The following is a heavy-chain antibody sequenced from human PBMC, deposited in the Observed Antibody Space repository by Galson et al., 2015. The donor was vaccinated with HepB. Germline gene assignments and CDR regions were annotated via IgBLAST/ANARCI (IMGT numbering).Heavy chain of an antibody. V-gene: IGHV3-74*01. CDR2: MYSDGSSA. Sequence: SLRLSCAASGFTFSSYWMHWVRQVPGKGLVWVSRMYSDGSSANYADSVKGRFTISSDNAKNTLYLQMNSLRAEDTAVYYCGRALCSSGCYGFVIWGQGTMVTVSS. J-gene: IGHJ3*02. CDR3: GRALCSSGCYGFVI. D-gene: IGHD2-2*01. CDR1: GFTFSSYW.